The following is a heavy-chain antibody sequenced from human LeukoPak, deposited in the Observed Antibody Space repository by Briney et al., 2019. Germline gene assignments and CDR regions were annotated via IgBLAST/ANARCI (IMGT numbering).Heavy chain of an antibody. J-gene: IGHJ4*02. D-gene: IGHD3-22*01. Sequence: GASVKVSCKASGYTFTSYGISWVRQAPGQGLEWLGCIRVCNGNTDYAQKLQGRVTMTTDTSTRTAYMELKSLRSDDTAVSYCARSGRLETYYYDSSGYFYVDYWGQGTLVTVSS. CDR1: GYTFTSYG. V-gene: IGHV1-18*01. CDR3: ARSGRLETYYYDSSGYFYVDY. CDR2: IRVCNGNT.